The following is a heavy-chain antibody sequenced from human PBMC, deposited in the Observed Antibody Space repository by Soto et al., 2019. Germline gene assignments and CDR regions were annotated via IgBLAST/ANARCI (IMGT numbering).Heavy chain of an antibody. D-gene: IGHD6-13*01. J-gene: IGHJ4*02. CDR3: AKDKHSSSWYYFDY. Sequence: EVQLVESGGGLVQPGRSLRLSCAASGFTFDDYAMHWVRQAPGKGLEWGSGISWNSGSIGYADSVKGRFTISRDNAKNSLYLQMNSLRAEDTALYYCAKDKHSSSWYYFDYWGQGTLVTVSS. CDR1: GFTFDDYA. CDR2: ISWNSGSI. V-gene: IGHV3-9*01.